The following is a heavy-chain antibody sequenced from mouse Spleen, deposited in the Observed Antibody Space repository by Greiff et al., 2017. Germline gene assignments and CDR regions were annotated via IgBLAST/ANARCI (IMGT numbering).Heavy chain of an antibody. V-gene: IGHV5-16*01. CDR3: ARDPGSSFFDY. D-gene: IGHD1-1*01. CDR1: GFTFSDYY. Sequence: EVKLMESEGGLVQPGSSMKLSCTASGFTFSDYYMAWVRQVPEKGLEWVANINYDGSSTYYLDSLKSRFIISRDNAKNILYLQMSSLKSEDTATYYCARDPGSSFFDYWGQGTTLTVSS. J-gene: IGHJ2*01. CDR2: INYDGSST.